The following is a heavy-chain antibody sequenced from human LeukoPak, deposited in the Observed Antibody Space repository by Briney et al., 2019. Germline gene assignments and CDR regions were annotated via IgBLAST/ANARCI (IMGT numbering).Heavy chain of an antibody. D-gene: IGHD2-21*01. Sequence: SETLSLTCAVYGGSFSGYYWSWIRQPPGKGLEWIGEINHSGSTNYNPSLKGRVTISVDTSKNQFSLKLSSVTAADTAVYYCARDSSSYGMDVWGQGTTVTVSS. CDR1: GGSFSGYY. V-gene: IGHV4-34*01. J-gene: IGHJ6*02. CDR3: ARDSSSYGMDV. CDR2: INHSGST.